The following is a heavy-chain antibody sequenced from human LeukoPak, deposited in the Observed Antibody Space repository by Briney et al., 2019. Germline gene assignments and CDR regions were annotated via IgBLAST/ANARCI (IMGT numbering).Heavy chain of an antibody. Sequence: GGSLRLSCAASGFTFSSYAVHWVRQAPGKGLEWVAVISYDGSNKYYADSVKGRFTISRDNSKNTLYLQMNSLRAEDTAVYYSAKDADYYDSSGYYDYWGQGTLVTVSS. J-gene: IGHJ4*02. CDR2: ISYDGSNK. CDR1: GFTFSSYA. CDR3: AKDADYYDSSGYYDY. D-gene: IGHD3-22*01. V-gene: IGHV3-30*07.